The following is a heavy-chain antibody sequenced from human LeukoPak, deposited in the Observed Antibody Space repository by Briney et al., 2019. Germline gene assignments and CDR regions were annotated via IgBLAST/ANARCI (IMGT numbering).Heavy chain of an antibody. CDR1: GFTFGSYA. J-gene: IGHJ4*02. CDR3: AKDVIGGYIA. D-gene: IGHD5-18*01. CDR2: ISGSGGST. Sequence: GGSLRLSCAASGFTFGSYAMSWVRQAPGKGLEWVSAISGSGGSTYYADSVKGRFTISRDNSKNTLYLQMNSLRAHDTAVYYCAKDVIGGYIAWGQGTLVTVSS. V-gene: IGHV3-23*01.